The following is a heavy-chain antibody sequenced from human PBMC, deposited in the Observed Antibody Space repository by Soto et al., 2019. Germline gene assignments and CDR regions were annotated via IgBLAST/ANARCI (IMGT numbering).Heavy chain of an antibody. CDR1: GYSFTSYW. V-gene: IGHV5-51*01. Sequence: GESLKISCKGSGYSFTSYWIGWVRQMPGKGLEWMGIIYPGDSDTRYSPSFQGQVTISADKSISTAYLQWSSLKASDTAMYYCARQAFAYDFPAPYYYGMDVWGQGTTVTVSS. CDR3: ARQAFAYDFPAPYYYGMDV. CDR2: IYPGDSDT. D-gene: IGHD3-3*01. J-gene: IGHJ6*02.